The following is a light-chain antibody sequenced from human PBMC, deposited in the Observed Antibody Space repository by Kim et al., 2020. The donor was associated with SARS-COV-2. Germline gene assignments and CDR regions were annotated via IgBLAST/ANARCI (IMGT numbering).Light chain of an antibody. CDR3: QAWDSTTAV. J-gene: IGLJ1*01. CDR1: KLGDKN. V-gene: IGLV3-1*01. CDR2: HDS. Sequence: SYGLTQPPSVSVSPGQTASITCSGDKLGDKNVCWYQQKPGQSPVLLLYHDSKRPSGIPERISGSNSGNTATLTISGTQAMDEADYYCQAWDSTTAVFGTGTKVTVL.